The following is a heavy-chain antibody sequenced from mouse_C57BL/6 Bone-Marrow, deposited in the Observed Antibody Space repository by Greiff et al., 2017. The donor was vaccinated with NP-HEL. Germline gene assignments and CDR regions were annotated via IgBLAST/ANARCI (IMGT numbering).Heavy chain of an antibody. V-gene: IGHV1-81*01. CDR2: IYPRSGNT. CDR1: GYTFTSYG. Sequence: VMLVESGAELARPGASVKLSCKASGYTFTSYGISWVKQRTGQGLEWIGEIYPRSGNTYYNEKVKGKATLTADKSSSTAYMELRSLTSEDSAVYFCARSGDYDGWCAYWGQGTLVTVSA. CDR3: ARSGDYDGWCAY. D-gene: IGHD2-4*01. J-gene: IGHJ3*01.